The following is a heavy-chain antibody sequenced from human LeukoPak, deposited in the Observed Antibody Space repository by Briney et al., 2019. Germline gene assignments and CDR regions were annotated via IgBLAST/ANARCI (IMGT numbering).Heavy chain of an antibody. V-gene: IGHV3-21*01. Sequence: GGSLRLSCSVSGLTFTKYYMNWVRQAPGKGLEWVSSITSNGANMYYADSVKGRFTISRDNAKNSLYLQMNSLRAEDTAVYYCAREAYGSGNYPFDYWGQGTLVTVSS. CDR1: GLTFTKYY. CDR2: ITSNGANM. D-gene: IGHD3-10*01. J-gene: IGHJ4*02. CDR3: AREAYGSGNYPFDY.